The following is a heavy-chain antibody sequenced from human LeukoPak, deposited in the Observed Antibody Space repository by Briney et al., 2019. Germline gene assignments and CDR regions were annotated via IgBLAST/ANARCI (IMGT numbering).Heavy chain of an antibody. D-gene: IGHD3-9*01. CDR3: TTSSTYDILTGYYPFFDY. CDR1: GFTFSNAW. V-gene: IGHV3-15*01. CDR2: IKSKTDGGTT. J-gene: IGHJ4*02. Sequence: GGSLRLSCAASGFTFSNAWMSWVRQAPGKGLEWVGRIKSKTDGGTTDYAAPVKGRFTISRDDSKNTLYLQMNSLKTEDTAVYYCTTSSTYDILTGYYPFFDYWGQGTLVTVSS.